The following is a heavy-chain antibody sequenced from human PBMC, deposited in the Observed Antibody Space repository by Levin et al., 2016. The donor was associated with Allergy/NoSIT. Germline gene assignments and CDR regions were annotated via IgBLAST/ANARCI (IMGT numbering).Heavy chain of an antibody. CDR1: GFTFSSNG. CDR3: AREGGFWSGYSRHYYYGMDV. D-gene: IGHD3-3*01. CDR2: ISSDGSNK. J-gene: IGHJ6*02. V-gene: IGHV3-30*03. Sequence: GESLKISCAASGFTFSSNGMHWVRQAPGKGLEWVAVISSDGSNKYYADSVKGRFTISRDNSKNTIYLQMNSLRAEDTAVYYCAREGGFWSGYSRHYYYGMDVWGQGTTVTVSS.